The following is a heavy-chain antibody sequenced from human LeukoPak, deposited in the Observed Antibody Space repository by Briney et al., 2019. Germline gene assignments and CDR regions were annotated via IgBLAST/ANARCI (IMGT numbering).Heavy chain of an antibody. CDR2: FSGSGGNI. CDR3: ARAGGYYGDYVELDY. V-gene: IGHV3-23*01. CDR1: GFTFSSYS. J-gene: IGHJ4*02. Sequence: PGGSLRLSCAASGFTFSSYSMNWVRQAPGKGLEWVSGFSGSGGNINYADSVKGRFTISRDNSKNTLFLQMNRLRADDTAIYYCARAGGYYGDYVELDYWGQGTLVTVSS. D-gene: IGHD4-17*01.